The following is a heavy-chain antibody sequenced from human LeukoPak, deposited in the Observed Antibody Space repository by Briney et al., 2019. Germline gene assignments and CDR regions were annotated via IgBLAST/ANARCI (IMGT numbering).Heavy chain of an antibody. D-gene: IGHD4-23*01. CDR2: INPNGGGT. CDR3: ARDGHGGNSFDY. Sequence: ASVKVSCKASGYTFTDYYMHWVRQAPGQGLEWMGWINPNGGGTNYAQKFQGRVTMTRDTSISTAYMELSRLTSDDTAVYFCARDGHGGNSFDYWGQGTLVTVSS. CDR1: GYTFTDYY. V-gene: IGHV1-2*02. J-gene: IGHJ4*02.